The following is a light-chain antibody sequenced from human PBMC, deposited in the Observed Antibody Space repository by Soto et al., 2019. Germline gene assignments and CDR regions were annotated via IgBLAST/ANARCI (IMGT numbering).Light chain of an antibody. CDR3: MQALQTPLT. Sequence: DIVMTQXPLSXXXXXXGPASISCRSSQSLLHSDGNNYLDWFLQKLGQSPQLLIYMGSNRASGVPDRFSGSGSGKDFTLKISRVEADDVGIYYCMQALQTPLTFGGGTKVEIK. V-gene: IGKV2-28*01. J-gene: IGKJ4*01. CDR2: MGS. CDR1: QSLLHSDGNNY.